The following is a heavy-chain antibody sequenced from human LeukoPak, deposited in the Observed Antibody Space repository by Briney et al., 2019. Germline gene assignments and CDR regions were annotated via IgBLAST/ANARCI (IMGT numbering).Heavy chain of an antibody. J-gene: IGHJ4*02. CDR2: ISYDDGSNK. CDR3: ARESGGNTPYYFDC. V-gene: IGHV3-30*04. CDR1: GFTFSSYA. D-gene: IGHD2-2*02. Sequence: GGSLRLSCAASGFTFSSYALHWVRQAPGKGLEWVAVISYDDGSNKYYADSAKGRFTISRDNSKNTLYLQMNSLRTEDTAVYYCARESGGNTPYYFDCWGQGTLVTVSS.